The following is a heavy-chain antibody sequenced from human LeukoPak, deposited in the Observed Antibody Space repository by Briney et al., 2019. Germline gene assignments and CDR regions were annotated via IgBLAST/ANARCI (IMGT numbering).Heavy chain of an antibody. D-gene: IGHD2-15*01. CDR2: IYYSGST. CDR1: GGSISSYY. Sequence: SETLSLTCTVSGGSISSYYWSWIRQPPGKGLEWIGYIYYSGSTNYNPSPKSRVTISVDTSKNQFSLKLSSVTAADTAVYYCARAASRKYCSGGSCYSFWFDPWGQGTLVTVSS. CDR3: ARAASRKYCSGGSCYSFWFDP. J-gene: IGHJ5*02. V-gene: IGHV4-59*01.